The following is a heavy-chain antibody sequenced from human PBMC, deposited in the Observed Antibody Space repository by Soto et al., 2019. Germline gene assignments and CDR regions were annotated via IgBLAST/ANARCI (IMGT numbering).Heavy chain of an antibody. J-gene: IGHJ4*02. CDR3: ARVPFTMVRARPYYFDY. Sequence: QVQLVQSGAEVKKPGSSVKVSCKASGGTFSSYAMSWVRQAPGQGLEWMGGIIPIFGTANYAQKFQGRVTITADESTSTAYMELSSLRSEDTAVYYCARVPFTMVRARPYYFDYWGQGTLVTVSS. CDR1: GGTFSSYA. V-gene: IGHV1-69*01. D-gene: IGHD3-10*01. CDR2: IIPIFGTA.